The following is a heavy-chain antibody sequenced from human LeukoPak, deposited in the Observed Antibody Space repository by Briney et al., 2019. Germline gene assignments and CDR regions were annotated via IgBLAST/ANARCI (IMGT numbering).Heavy chain of an antibody. V-gene: IGHV3-15*01. J-gene: IGHJ4*02. CDR3: TTYYYGSGLGFDY. CDR2: IKSKTDGGTT. D-gene: IGHD3-10*01. CDR1: EFTFSNAW. Sequence: GGSLRLSCAASEFTFSNAWMSWVRQAPGKGLEWVGRIKSKTDGGTTDYAAPVKGKFTISRDDSKNTLYLQMNSLKTEDTAVYYCTTYYYGSGLGFDYWGQGTLVTVSS.